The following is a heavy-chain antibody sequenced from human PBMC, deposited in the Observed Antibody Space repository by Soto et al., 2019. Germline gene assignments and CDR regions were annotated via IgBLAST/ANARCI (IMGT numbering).Heavy chain of an antibody. CDR2: IYPGDSDT. Sequence: GESLKISCKGSGYSFTSYWIGWVRQMPGKGLEWMGIIYPGDSDTRYSPSFQGQVTISADKSISTAYLQWSSLKASDTAMYYCARRRSSWYALGAFDIWGQGTMVTVSS. J-gene: IGHJ3*02. CDR1: GYSFTSYW. V-gene: IGHV5-51*01. CDR3: ARRRSSWYALGAFDI. D-gene: IGHD6-13*01.